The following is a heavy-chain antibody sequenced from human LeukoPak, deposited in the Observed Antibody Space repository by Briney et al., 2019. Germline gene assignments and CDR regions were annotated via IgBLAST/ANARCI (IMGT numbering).Heavy chain of an antibody. CDR3: ARGYHPYSSGWYYFDY. Sequence: SVKVSCKASGGTFSSYAISWVRQAPGQGLEWMGGIIPIFGTANYAQKFRGRVTITADESTSTAYMELSSLRSEDTAVYYCARGYHPYSSGWYYFDYWGQGTLVTVSS. CDR2: IIPIFGTA. V-gene: IGHV1-69*13. CDR1: GGTFSSYA. D-gene: IGHD6-19*01. J-gene: IGHJ4*02.